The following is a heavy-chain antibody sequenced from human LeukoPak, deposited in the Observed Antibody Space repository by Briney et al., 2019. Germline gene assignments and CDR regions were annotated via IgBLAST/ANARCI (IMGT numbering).Heavy chain of an antibody. V-gene: IGHV1-46*01. CDR3: ARGGGYCSGGSCYLSWFDP. CDR1: GYTFTSYY. J-gene: IGHJ5*02. D-gene: IGHD2-15*01. Sequence: ASVKASCKASGYTFTSYYMHWVRQAPGQGLEWMGIINPSGGSTSYAQKFQGRVTMTRDTSTSTVYMELSSLRSEDTAVYYCARGGGYCSGGSCYLSWFDPWGQGTLVTVSS. CDR2: INPSGGST.